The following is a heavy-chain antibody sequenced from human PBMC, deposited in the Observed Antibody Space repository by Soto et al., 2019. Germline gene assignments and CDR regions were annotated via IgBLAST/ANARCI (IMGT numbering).Heavy chain of an antibody. CDR3: VKKKGVRDADLQYFFDS. CDR2: ISDSGSKT. CDR1: GFAFSTYA. D-gene: IGHD3-16*01. J-gene: IGHJ4*02. Sequence: GGSLSLSCVASGFAFSTYAMNWVRQIPGKGLEWVASISDSGSKTYYADAVRGRVTIYRDNSMNTVSLQMNNLRAEDTAVYYCVKKKGVRDADLQYFFDSWGQGSLVTVSS. V-gene: IGHV3-23*01.